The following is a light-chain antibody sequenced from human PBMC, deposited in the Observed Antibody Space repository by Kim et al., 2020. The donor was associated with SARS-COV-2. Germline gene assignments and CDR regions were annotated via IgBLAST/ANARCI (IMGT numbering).Light chain of an antibody. CDR2: GAS. Sequence: ELVLTQSPGTLSLSPGDRATLSCRASQSVTSSYLAWYQQKPGQPPRLVIYGASNRATGIPDRFSGSGSGTDFTLTISRLESEDLAVYYCQQYGNSLLTFGGGTKVDIK. CDR1: QSVTSSY. V-gene: IGKV3-20*01. J-gene: IGKJ4*01. CDR3: QQYGNSLLT.